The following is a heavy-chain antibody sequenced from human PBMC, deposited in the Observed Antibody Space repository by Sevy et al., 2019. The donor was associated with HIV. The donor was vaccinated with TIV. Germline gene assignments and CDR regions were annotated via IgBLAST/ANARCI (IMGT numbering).Heavy chain of an antibody. CDR2: INHSGST. V-gene: IGHV4-34*01. J-gene: IGHJ6*02. Sequence: SETLSLTCAVYGGSFSGYYWSWIRQPPGKGLEWIGEINHSGSTNYNPSPKSRVTISVDTSKNQFSLKLSSVTAADTAVYYCARAGKDIVVVPAAAPYYYYGMDVWGQGTTVTVSS. CDR3: ARAGKDIVVVPAAAPYYYYGMDV. D-gene: IGHD2-2*01. CDR1: GGSFSGYY.